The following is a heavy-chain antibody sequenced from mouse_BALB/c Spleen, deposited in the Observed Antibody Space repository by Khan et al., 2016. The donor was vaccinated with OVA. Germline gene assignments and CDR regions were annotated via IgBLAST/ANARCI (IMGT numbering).Heavy chain of an antibody. V-gene: IGHV10-1*02. CDR1: GFTFNTYA. J-gene: IGHJ4*01. CDR3: VRHAGVMSYYALDY. D-gene: IGHD2-3*01. CDR2: IRSKSNNNAR. Sequence: EVQLQESGGGLVQPKGSLKLSCAASGFTFNTYAMNWVRQGPGKGLEWVARIRSKSNNNARYYADSVKDRFTISIDDSQSMIYLTMNNLKTEDTAMDYCVRHAGVMSYYALDYWGQGTSVTVSS.